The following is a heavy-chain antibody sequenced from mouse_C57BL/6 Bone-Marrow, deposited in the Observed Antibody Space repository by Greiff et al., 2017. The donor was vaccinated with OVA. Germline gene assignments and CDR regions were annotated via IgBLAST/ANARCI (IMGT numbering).Heavy chain of an antibody. V-gene: IGHV1-59*01. J-gene: IGHJ2*01. CDR1: GYTFTSYW. Sequence: VQLQQSGAELVRPGTSVKLSCKASGYTFTSYWMHWVKQRPGQGLEWIGVIDPSDSYTNYNQKFKGKATLTVDTSSSTAYMQLSSLTSEDSAVYYCARSGGPYFDYWGQGTTLTVSS. D-gene: IGHD3-1*01. CDR2: IDPSDSYT. CDR3: ARSGGPYFDY.